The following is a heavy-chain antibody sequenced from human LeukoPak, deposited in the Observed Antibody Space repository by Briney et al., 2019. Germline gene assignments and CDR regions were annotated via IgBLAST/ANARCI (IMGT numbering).Heavy chain of an antibody. J-gene: IGHJ3*02. Sequence: SETLSLTCTVSGGSISSYYWSWIRQPAGKGLEWIGPIYTSGSTNYNPSLKSRVTMSVDTSKNQFPLQLSSVPAADTAVYYCARDQPTYYDILTGYSPAAFDIWGQGTMVTVSS. D-gene: IGHD3-9*01. CDR3: ARDQPTYYDILTGYSPAAFDI. V-gene: IGHV4-4*07. CDR1: GGSISSYY. CDR2: IYTSGST.